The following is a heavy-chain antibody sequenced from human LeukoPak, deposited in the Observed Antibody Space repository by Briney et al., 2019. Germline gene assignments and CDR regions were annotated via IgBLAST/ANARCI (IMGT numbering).Heavy chain of an antibody. CDR1: GGSFIGYY. CDR3: ARKTVSTGVDY. J-gene: IGHJ4*02. D-gene: IGHD5/OR15-5a*01. CDR2: INHGANT. Sequence: SETLSLTCAVYGGSFIGYYWSWIRQTPGKGLEWIGEINHGANTGYNPSLKSRVTISVDTSRSQFSLKLTSVTAADTAVYYCARKTVSTGVDYWGQGTLVTVSS. V-gene: IGHV4-34*01.